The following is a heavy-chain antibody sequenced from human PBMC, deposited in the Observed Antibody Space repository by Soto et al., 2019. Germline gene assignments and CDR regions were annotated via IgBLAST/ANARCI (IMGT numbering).Heavy chain of an antibody. CDR2: IYYSGST. Sequence: SETLSLTCTVSGGSISSYYWCWIRQPPGKGLEWIGYIYYSGSTNYNPSLKSRVTISVDTSKNQFSLKLSSVTAADTAVYYCARDSRATDDAFDIWGQGTMVTV. V-gene: IGHV4-59*01. J-gene: IGHJ3*02. D-gene: IGHD5-12*01. CDR1: GGSISSYY. CDR3: ARDSRATDDAFDI.